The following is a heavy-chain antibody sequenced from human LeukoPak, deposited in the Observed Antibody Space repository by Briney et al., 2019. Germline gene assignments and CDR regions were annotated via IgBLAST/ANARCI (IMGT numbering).Heavy chain of an antibody. CDR3: ARALASSEDY. J-gene: IGHJ4*02. CDR2: INEAGSIT. D-gene: IGHD6-19*01. Sequence: VWLSRINEAGSITTYADSVKGRFTISRDNAKNTLYLQMSSLRAEDTAVYYCARALASSEDYWGQGTLVTVSS. V-gene: IGHV3-74*01.